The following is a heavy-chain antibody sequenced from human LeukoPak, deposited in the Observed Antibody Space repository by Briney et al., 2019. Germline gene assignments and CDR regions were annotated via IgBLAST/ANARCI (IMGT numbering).Heavy chain of an antibody. CDR2: ISGSGGST. J-gene: IGHJ4*02. CDR3: AKAVLWFGESYFDY. V-gene: IGHV3-23*01. D-gene: IGHD3-10*01. CDR1: GFTFSSYA. Sequence: GGSLRLSCAASGFTFSSYAMSWVRQAPGKGLEWVSAISGSGGSTYYADSVKGRFTNSRDNSKNTLYLQMNSLRAEDTAVYYCAKAVLWFGESYFDYWGQGTLVTVSS.